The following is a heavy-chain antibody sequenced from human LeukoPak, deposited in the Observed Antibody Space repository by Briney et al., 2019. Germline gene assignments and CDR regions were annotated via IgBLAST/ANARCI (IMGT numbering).Heavy chain of an antibody. V-gene: IGHV5-51*01. CDR1: AYGFSTYW. CDR2: IYLRDSDT. Sequence: GASLQISCQGSAYGFSTYWIAWVRQLPGKGLESMGVIYLRDSDTRYSPSFQGQVTISADKSIRTAYLQWSSLKASDTAMYYCVSGWYSGSHDAFDVWGRGTMVTVSS. D-gene: IGHD1-26*01. J-gene: IGHJ3*01. CDR3: VSGWYSGSHDAFDV.